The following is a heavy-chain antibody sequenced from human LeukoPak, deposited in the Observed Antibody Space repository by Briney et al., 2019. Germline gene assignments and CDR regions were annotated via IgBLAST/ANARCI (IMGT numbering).Heavy chain of an antibody. D-gene: IGHD2-2*01. J-gene: IGHJ4*02. CDR2: ISGSGGST. Sequence: GGSLRLSCAASGFTFSSYAMSWVRQAPGKGLEWVSAISGSGGSTYYADSVKGRFTISRDNSKNTLYLQMYSLTADDTAVYFCARDRNFPRDQFDYWGQGTLVTVSS. CDR1: GFTFSSYA. V-gene: IGHV3-23*01. CDR3: ARDRNFPRDQFDY.